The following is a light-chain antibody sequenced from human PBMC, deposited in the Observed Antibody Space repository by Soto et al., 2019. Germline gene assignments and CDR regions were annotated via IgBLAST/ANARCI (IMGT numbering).Light chain of an antibody. Sequence: ENVVTQSPGTLSLSPGERATLSCRASQSVTTYLAWYQQKPGQAPRLLIYDASIRVTGIPDRFSGSGSGTDFTLTINRLEPEDFAVYYCQRYGSSPRTFGQGTKVDIK. V-gene: IGKV3-20*01. J-gene: IGKJ1*01. CDR1: QSVTTY. CDR2: DAS. CDR3: QRYGSSPRT.